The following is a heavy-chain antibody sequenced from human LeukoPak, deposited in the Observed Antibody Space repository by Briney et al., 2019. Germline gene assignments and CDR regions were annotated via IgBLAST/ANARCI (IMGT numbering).Heavy chain of an antibody. CDR3: AREGYYGSGSYYDDAFDI. Sequence: GGSLRLSCAASGFTFSSYSMNWVRQAPGKGMQWVSYISSSSSTIYYADSVKGRFTISRDNAKNSLYLQMNSLRAEETAVYYCAREGYYGSGSYYDDAFDIWGQGTMVTVSS. CDR2: ISSSSSTI. D-gene: IGHD3-10*01. V-gene: IGHV3-48*01. CDR1: GFTFSSYS. J-gene: IGHJ3*02.